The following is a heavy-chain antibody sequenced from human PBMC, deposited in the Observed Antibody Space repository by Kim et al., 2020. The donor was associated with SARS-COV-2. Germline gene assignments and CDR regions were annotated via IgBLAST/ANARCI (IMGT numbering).Heavy chain of an antibody. CDR2: IYYSGST. V-gene: IGHV4-59*13. J-gene: IGHJ5*02. CDR1: GGSISSYY. D-gene: IGHD6-19*01. Sequence: SETLSLTCTVSGGSISSYYWSWIRQPPGTGLEWIGYIYYSGSTNYNPYLKSRVTISVDTSKNQFSLKLSSVTAADTAVYYCSRETRTYSSGWYWFDPWG. CDR3: SRETRTYSSGWYWFDP.